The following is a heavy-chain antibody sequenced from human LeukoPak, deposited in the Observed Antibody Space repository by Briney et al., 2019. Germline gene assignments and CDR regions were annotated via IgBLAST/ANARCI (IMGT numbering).Heavy chain of an antibody. Sequence: SPSETLSLTCTVSGVSISSYYWSWIRQPPGKGLEWIGYIYYSGSTNYNPSLKSRVTISVDTSKNQFSLKLSSVTAADTAVYYCARVPTYYDFWSGYYPLNYFDYWGQGTLVTVSS. CDR3: ARVPTYYDFWSGYYPLNYFDY. V-gene: IGHV4-59*01. J-gene: IGHJ4*02. CDR1: GVSISSYY. D-gene: IGHD3-3*01. CDR2: IYYSGST.